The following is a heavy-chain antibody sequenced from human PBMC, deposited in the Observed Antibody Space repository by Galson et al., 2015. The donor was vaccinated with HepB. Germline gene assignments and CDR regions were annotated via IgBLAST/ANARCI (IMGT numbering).Heavy chain of an antibody. CDR2: INAGNGNT. D-gene: IGHD3-22*01. V-gene: IGHV1-3*01. CDR3: AREYYYYDSSGYYFGS. J-gene: IGHJ4*02. Sequence: SVKVSCKASGYTFTSYAMHWVRQAPGQRLEWMGWINAGNGNTKYSQKFQGRVTITRDTSASTAYMELSSLRSEDTAVYYCAREYYYYDSSGYYFGSWGQGTLVTVSS. CDR1: GYTFTSYA.